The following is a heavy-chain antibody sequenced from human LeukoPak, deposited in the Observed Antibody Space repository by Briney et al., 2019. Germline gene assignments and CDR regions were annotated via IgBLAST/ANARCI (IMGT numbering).Heavy chain of an antibody. CDR1: GGSISSYY. CDR2: IYYSGST. CDR3: ARGLVGANFDY. J-gene: IGHJ4*02. Sequence: PSETLSLTCTVSGGSISSYYWSWIRQPPGKGLEWIGYIYYSGSTNYNPSLKSRVTISVDTSKNQFSLKLSSVTAADTAVYYCARGLVGANFDYWGQGTLVTVSS. V-gene: IGHV4-59*01. D-gene: IGHD1-26*01.